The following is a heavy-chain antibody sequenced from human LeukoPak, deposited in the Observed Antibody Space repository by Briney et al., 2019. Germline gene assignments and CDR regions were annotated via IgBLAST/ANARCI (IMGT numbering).Heavy chain of an antibody. J-gene: IGHJ3*02. CDR1: GHTFTGYY. Sequence: ASVKVSCTASGHTFTGYYMHWVRQAPGQGLEWMGWINPNSGGTNYAQKFQGRVTMTRDTSISTAYMELSRLRSDDAAVYYCARENGDYVDAFDIWGQGTMVTVSS. D-gene: IGHD4-17*01. CDR2: INPNSGGT. CDR3: ARENGDYVDAFDI. V-gene: IGHV1-2*02.